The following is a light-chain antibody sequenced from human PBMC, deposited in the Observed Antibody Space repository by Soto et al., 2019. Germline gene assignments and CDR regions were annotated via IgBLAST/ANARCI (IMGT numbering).Light chain of an antibody. CDR1: SSDVGGYNY. V-gene: IGLV2-14*03. CDR2: DVS. Sequence: QAGLEQPASVSGSPVQSITISCTRASSDVGGYNYVSWYQQYPGKAPKLMIFDVSNRPSGVSNRFSGSKSGNTASLTISGLQAEDEDDYSCSSYERSATYVFGSGTEVTVL. J-gene: IGLJ1*01. CDR3: SSYERSATYV.